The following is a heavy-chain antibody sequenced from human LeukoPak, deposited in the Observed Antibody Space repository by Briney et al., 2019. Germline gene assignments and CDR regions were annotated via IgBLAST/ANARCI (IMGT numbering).Heavy chain of an antibody. V-gene: IGHV4-31*03. CDR2: IYYRGTT. Sequence: QTSETLSFTCTVSGGSISSGGHYWGWIRQQPGKGLEWIGYIYYRGTTYYNPSLKSRVSISLDTSKNQVSLKLTSVTAADTAVYYCARGADYGGNSVPFDYWGQGTLVTVSS. D-gene: IGHD4-23*01. CDR1: GGSISSGGHY. J-gene: IGHJ4*02. CDR3: ARGADYGGNSVPFDY.